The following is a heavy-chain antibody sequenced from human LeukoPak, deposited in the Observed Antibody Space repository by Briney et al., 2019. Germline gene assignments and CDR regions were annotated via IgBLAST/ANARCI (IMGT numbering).Heavy chain of an antibody. J-gene: IGHJ6*02. CDR3: ASYNWNYDMDV. D-gene: IGHD1-20*01. CDR1: GFIFSNYW. Sequence: GGSLRLSGVASGFIFSNYWMYWVRQVPGKGLVWVSRINGDGSYGVSVNGRFTISRDNAKSTLYLQMNNLRVEDTAVYYCASYNWNYDMDVWGQGTTVTVSS. V-gene: IGHV3-74*01. CDR2: INGDGS.